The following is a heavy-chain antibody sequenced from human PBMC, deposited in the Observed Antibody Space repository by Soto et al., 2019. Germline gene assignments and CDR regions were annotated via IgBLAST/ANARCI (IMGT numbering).Heavy chain of an antibody. V-gene: IGHV4-34*01. D-gene: IGHD6-13*01. CDR2: INHSGST. J-gene: IGHJ4*02. CDR3: ARVVLIAAAGTDFDY. CDR1: GGSFSGYY. Sequence: PSETLSLTCAVYGGSFSGYYWSWIRQPPGKGLEWIGEINHSGSTNYNPSLKSRVTISVDTSKNQFSLKLSSVTAADTAVYYCARVVLIAAAGTDFDYRGQGTLVTVSS.